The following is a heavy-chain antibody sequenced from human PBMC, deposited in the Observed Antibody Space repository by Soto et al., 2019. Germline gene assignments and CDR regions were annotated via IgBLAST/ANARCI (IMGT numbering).Heavy chain of an antibody. V-gene: IGHV5-10-1*01. CDR3: AKWDFTFGSGDVLVL. Sequence: ESLKISCTGSGYRFSDYWIFWVRQTPGKGLEWMGRIDPSDSYITYSPSFQGHVIISADKSINSAFLTWTSLKASDSAIYYWAKWDFTFGSGDVLVLWGRGRRGTVSS. CDR1: GYRFSDYW. J-gene: IGHJ3*01. CDR2: IDPSDSYI. D-gene: IGHD2-8*02.